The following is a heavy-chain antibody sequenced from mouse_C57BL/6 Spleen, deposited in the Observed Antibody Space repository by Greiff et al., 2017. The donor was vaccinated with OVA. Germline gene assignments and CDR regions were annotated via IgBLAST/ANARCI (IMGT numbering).Heavy chain of an antibody. CDR3: ARTRYGNYGAY. J-gene: IGHJ3*01. CDR1: GYAFTNYL. CDR2: INPGSGGT. D-gene: IGHD2-1*01. Sequence: QVQLQQSGAELVRPGTSVKVSCKASGYAFTNYLIEWVKQRPGQGLEWIGVINPGSGGTNYNEKFKGKATLTADKSSSTAYMQLSSLTSEDSAVYFCARTRYGNYGAYWGQGTLVTVSA. V-gene: IGHV1-54*01.